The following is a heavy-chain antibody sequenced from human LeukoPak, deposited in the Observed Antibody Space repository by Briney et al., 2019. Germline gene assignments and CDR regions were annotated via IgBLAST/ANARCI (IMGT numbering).Heavy chain of an antibody. V-gene: IGHV1-3*01. J-gene: IGHJ3*02. CDR3: ARVPRTHGAFDI. CDR1: GYTFTSYG. CDR2: INAGNGNT. Sequence: GASVKVSCKASGYTFTSYGISWVRQAPGQRLEWMGWINAGNGNTKYSQKFQGRVTITRDTSASTAYMELSSLRSEDTAVYYCARVPRTHGAFDIWGQGTMVTVSS.